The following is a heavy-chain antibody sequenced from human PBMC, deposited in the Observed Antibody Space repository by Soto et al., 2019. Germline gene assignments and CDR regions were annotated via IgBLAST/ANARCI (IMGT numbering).Heavy chain of an antibody. J-gene: IGHJ4*02. Sequence: DSVKGRFTISRDNSKNTLYLQMNSLRAEDTAVYYCATSSGVTGTTGYWGQGTLVTVSS. D-gene: IGHD1-7*01. CDR3: ATSSGVTGTTGY. V-gene: IGHV3-30*03.